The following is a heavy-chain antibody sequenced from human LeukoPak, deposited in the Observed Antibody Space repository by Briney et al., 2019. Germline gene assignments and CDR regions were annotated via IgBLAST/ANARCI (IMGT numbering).Heavy chain of an antibody. Sequence: GGSLRLSCAASGFTFHEHDMHWVRQVPGKGLEWVSGISWNAKNIGYAFSVKGRFTISRDNTKNSLYLQMNSLRAEDTAVYYCARRGDGYGGMTARYFQHWGQGTLVTVSS. CDR1: GFTFHEHD. CDR2: ISWNAKNI. D-gene: IGHD4-23*01. CDR3: ARRGDGYGGMTARYFQH. V-gene: IGHV3-9*01. J-gene: IGHJ1*01.